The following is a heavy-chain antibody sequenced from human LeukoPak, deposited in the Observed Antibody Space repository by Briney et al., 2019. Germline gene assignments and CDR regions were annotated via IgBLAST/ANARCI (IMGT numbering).Heavy chain of an antibody. CDR3: ARDSGHYDFLACYGNYYFDY. J-gene: IGHJ4*02. D-gene: IGHD3-9*01. CDR2: IYSGGST. Sequence: GGSLRLSCAASGFTFSSYAMSWVRQAPGKGLEWVSVIYSGGSTYYADSVKGRFTISRDNSKNTMYLQMNSLRAEDTAVYYCARDSGHYDFLACYGNYYFDYWGQGTLVTVSS. CDR1: GFTFSSYA. V-gene: IGHV3-66*01.